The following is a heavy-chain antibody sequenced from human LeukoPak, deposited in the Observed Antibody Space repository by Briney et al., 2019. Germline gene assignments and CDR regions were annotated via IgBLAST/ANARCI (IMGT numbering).Heavy chain of an antibody. J-gene: IGHJ3*02. D-gene: IGHD5-12*01. CDR3: ARDRGYGAFDI. V-gene: IGHV3-53*01. CDR2: IYSGGTT. CDR1: GFTVSSNY. Sequence: PGGSLRLSCAASGFTVSSNYMTWVRQAPGKGLEWVSIIYSGGTTNYADSVKGRFTISRDNSKNTLFLQMNSLRAEDTAVYYCARDRGYGAFDIWGQGTMVTVPS.